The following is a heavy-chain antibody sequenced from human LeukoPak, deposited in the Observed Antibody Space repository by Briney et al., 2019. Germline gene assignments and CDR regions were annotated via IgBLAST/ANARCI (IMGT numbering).Heavy chain of an antibody. D-gene: IGHD6-19*01. Sequence: GGSLRLSCIASGFTFSSYSMSWVRQAPGKRLEGVSLINTDNANTYYGDSVKGRFTISRDDSKNTLYLQMNSLRAEDTAVYYCAKRISGTSGWFDFWGQGTLVTVSS. V-gene: IGHV3-23*01. CDR1: GFTFSSYS. CDR3: AKRISGTSGWFDF. CDR2: INTDNANT. J-gene: IGHJ4*02.